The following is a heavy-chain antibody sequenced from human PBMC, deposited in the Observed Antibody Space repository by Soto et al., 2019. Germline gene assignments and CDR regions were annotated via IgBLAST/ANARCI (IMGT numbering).Heavy chain of an antibody. Sequence: PGGSLRLSCAPSGFTFSDYYMSWIRQAPGKGLEWLSYISPGSRYPAYADSVKGRFTISRDNARRSLSLQMNSLTVDDTAIYYCVRGGGGGLFDPWGQGSMVTVSS. D-gene: IGHD2-15*01. J-gene: IGHJ5*02. CDR3: VRGGGGGLFDP. CDR1: GFTFSDYY. CDR2: ISPGSRYP. V-gene: IGHV3-11*06.